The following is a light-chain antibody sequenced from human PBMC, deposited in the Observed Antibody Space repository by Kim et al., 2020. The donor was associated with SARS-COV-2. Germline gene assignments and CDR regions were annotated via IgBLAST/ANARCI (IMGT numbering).Light chain of an antibody. CDR2: QDA. Sequence: ASPGQTAIITCSGDKLVDNYACWYQQKPGQSPALVIYQDAKRPSGIPERFSGSNSGNTATLTISGTQPMDEADYYCQAWDSSTVVFGGGTQLTVL. V-gene: IGLV3-1*01. CDR3: QAWDSSTVV. CDR1: KLVDNY. J-gene: IGLJ2*01.